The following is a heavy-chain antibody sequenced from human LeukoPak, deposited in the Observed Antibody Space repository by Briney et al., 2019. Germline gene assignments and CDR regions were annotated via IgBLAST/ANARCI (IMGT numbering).Heavy chain of an antibody. Sequence: GGSLRLSCAASGFTFSDYNMNWVRQAPGRGLEWVSYITNGGSTIHHADSVKGRFTISRDNARKTLYLQMNSLRAEDTAVYYCARSIGLTGGGVDVWGQGTTVTVSS. CDR2: ITNGGSTI. CDR1: GFTFSDYN. D-gene: IGHD3-9*01. CDR3: ARSIGLTGGGVDV. J-gene: IGHJ6*02. V-gene: IGHV3-11*01.